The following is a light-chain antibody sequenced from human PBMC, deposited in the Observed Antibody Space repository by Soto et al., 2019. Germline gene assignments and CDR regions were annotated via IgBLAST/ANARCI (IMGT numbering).Light chain of an antibody. Sequence: PFTLCASVGDGGTICCCRTQLIDKWLAWYQQKPGKAPKVVIYKASRLESGVPSRFSGSGSGTEFTLTISSLEPDDFGTYYCQQYHRYPLTFGGGTKVDIK. J-gene: IGKJ4*01. CDR2: KAS. CDR3: QQYHRYPLT. V-gene: IGKV1-5*03. CDR1: QLIDKW.